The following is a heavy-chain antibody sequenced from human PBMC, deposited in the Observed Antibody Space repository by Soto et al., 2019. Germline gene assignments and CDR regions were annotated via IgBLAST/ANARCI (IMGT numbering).Heavy chain of an antibody. D-gene: IGHD6-19*01. CDR2: ISYDGSNK. CDR1: GFTFSSYA. CDR3: ARGSGWYDY. J-gene: IGHJ4*02. Sequence: QVQLVESGGGVVQPGGSLRLSCAASGFTFSSYAMHWVRQAPGKGLEWVAVISYDGSNKYYADSVKGRFTISRDNSKNTLYLQMNSLRAEDTAVYYCARGSGWYDYWGQGTLVTVSS. V-gene: IGHV3-30-3*01.